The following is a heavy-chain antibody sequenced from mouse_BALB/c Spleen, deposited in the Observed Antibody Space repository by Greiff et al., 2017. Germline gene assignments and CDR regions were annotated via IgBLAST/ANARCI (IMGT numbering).Heavy chain of an antibody. J-gene: IGHJ3*01. V-gene: IGHV14-3*02. D-gene: IGHD5-5*01. Sequence: VQLQQPGAELVKPGASVKLSCTASGFNIKDTYMHWVKQRPEQGLEWIGRIDPANGNTKYDPKFQGKATITADTSSNTAYLQLSSLTSEDTAVYYCARFRTTSWFAYWGQGTLVTVSA. CDR1: GFNIKDTY. CDR2: IDPANGNT. CDR3: ARFRTTSWFAY.